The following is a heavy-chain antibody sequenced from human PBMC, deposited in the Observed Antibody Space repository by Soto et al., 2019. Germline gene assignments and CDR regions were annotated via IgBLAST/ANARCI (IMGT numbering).Heavy chain of an antibody. D-gene: IGHD2-2*02. CDR2: IIPIFGTA. Sequence: QVQLVQSGAEVKKPGSSVNVSCKASGGTFSSYAISWVRQAPGQGLEWMGGIIPIFGTANYAQKFQGRVTITADESTSRAYMELSSRRSEDTAVYYGARCAREYRFLAFDIWGQGTMVTVSS. V-gene: IGHV1-69*01. J-gene: IGHJ3*02. CDR1: GGTFSSYA. CDR3: ARCAREYRFLAFDI.